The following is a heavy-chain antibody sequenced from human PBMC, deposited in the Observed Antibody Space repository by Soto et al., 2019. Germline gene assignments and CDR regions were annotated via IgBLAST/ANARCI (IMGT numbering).Heavy chain of an antibody. CDR1: GGTFGSDA. D-gene: IGHD3-22*01. J-gene: IGHJ5*02. V-gene: IGHV1-69*06. CDR3: ARDRTDSGYYTNWPEP. CDR2: IIPIFGTT. Sequence: QVHLMQSGAEVKKPGSSVKVSCKASGGTFGSDAITWVRQAPGQGLEWVGRIIPIFGTTNYAQNLQGRGTISADKSPLTSYMEPPSPTSDDTALYYCARDRTDSGYYTNWPEPWGQGTQVTVSS.